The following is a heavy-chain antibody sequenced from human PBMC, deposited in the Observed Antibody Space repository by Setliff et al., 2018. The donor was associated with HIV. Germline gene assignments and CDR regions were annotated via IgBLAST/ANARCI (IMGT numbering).Heavy chain of an antibody. J-gene: IGHJ5*02. Sequence: ASVKVSCKASGYTFTSYDINWVRQATGQGLEWMGWMNPNSGNTGYAQKFQGRVTMTRNTSISTAYMELSSLRSEDTTVYYCARGGALLWFGESRKNWFDPWGQGTLVTVSS. CDR1: GYTFTSYD. CDR3: ARGGALLWFGESRKNWFDP. CDR2: MNPNSGNT. V-gene: IGHV1-8*02. D-gene: IGHD3-10*01.